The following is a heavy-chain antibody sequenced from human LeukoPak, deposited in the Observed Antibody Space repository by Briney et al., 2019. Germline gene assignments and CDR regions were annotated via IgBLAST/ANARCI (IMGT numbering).Heavy chain of an antibody. CDR3: AKLGGYHDAFDI. Sequence: GESLQISCVAFGFSFRTYGMHRVRQDPGKGPQWVAFIRFDGSNKYYEDSVKGRFTIARDNAKNTLYLQMNSLRAEDMALYYCAKLGGYHDAFDIWGQGTMVTVSS. V-gene: IGHV3-30*02. CDR2: IRFDGSNK. D-gene: IGHD5-18*01. CDR1: GFSFRTYG. J-gene: IGHJ3*02.